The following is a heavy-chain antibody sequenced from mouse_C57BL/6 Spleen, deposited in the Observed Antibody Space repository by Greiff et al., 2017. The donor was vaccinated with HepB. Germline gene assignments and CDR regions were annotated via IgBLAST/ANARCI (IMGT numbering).Heavy chain of an antibody. D-gene: IGHD1-1*01. CDR1: GFNIKDYY. Sequence: EVQLQQSGAELVRPGASVKLSCTASGFNIKDYYMHWVKQRPEQGLEWIGRIDPEDGDTEYAPKFQGKATMTADTSTNTAYLQLSSLTSEDPAVYYCTTGHYYGSSYFFAYWGQGTLVTVSA. CDR3: TTGHYYGSSYFFAY. V-gene: IGHV14-1*01. J-gene: IGHJ3*01. CDR2: IDPEDGDT.